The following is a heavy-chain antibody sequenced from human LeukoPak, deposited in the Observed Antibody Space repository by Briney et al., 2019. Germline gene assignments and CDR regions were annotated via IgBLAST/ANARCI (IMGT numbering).Heavy chain of an antibody. CDR1: GFTFSSYA. V-gene: IGHV3-23*01. CDR2: IGGNGGSK. D-gene: IGHD5-12*01. J-gene: IGHJ3*02. Sequence: GGSLRLSCAASGFTFSSYAMSWVRQAPGKGLEWVSSIGGNGGSKHYADSVKGRFTISRDNSKNTLYLQMNSLRVEGTAVYNCAKDRDSGYDNAFDTWGQGTMVTVSS. CDR3: AKDRDSGYDNAFDT.